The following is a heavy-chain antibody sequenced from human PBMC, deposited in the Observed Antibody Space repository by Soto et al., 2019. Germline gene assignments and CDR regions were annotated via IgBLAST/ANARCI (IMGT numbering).Heavy chain of an antibody. Sequence: ASVKVSCKASVCTFSGYAISWVRQAPGQGLEWMGGIIPNFGRTNYAQKFQGWVTMTGDTSISTAYMELSRLRSDDTAVYYCARDPTEYCSSTRCYALRNTQIYGMDVWGQGTTVTVSS. CDR1: VCTFSGYA. CDR3: ARDPTEYCSSTRCYALRNTQIYGMDV. D-gene: IGHD2-2*01. J-gene: IGHJ6*02. CDR2: IIPNFGRT. V-gene: IGHV1-2*04.